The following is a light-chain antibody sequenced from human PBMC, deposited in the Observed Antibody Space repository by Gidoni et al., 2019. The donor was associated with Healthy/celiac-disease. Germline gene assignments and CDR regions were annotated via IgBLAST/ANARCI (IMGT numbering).Light chain of an antibody. Sequence: DIQMTQSPSSLSASVGDRVTITCRASQSISYYLNWYPHKPGKAPKLLIYAASSLQSGVPSRFSGSGSGTDFTLTISSLHPEDFATYYCQQSYSTPGPAFGGGTRVEIK. V-gene: IGKV1-39*01. CDR3: QQSYSTPGPA. CDR2: AAS. J-gene: IGKJ4*01. CDR1: QSISYY.